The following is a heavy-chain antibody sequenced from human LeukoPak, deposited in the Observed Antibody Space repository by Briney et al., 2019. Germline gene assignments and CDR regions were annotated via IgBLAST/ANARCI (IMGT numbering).Heavy chain of an antibody. CDR2: IYYSGST. D-gene: IGHD4-17*01. Sequence: SETLSLTCTVSGGSISSYYWSWIRQPPGKGLEWIGYIYYSGSTNYNPSLKSRVTISVDTSKNQFSLKLSSVTAADTAVYYCASPSRDYGAAFDIWGQGTMVTVSS. CDR1: GGSISSYY. J-gene: IGHJ3*02. V-gene: IGHV4-59*12. CDR3: ASPSRDYGAAFDI.